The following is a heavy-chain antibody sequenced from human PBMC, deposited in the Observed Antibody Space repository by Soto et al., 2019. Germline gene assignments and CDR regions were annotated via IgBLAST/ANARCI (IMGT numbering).Heavy chain of an antibody. CDR3: ARIDYDILTGYYVDY. CDR2: IIPILGIA. CDR1: GGTFSSYT. J-gene: IGHJ4*02. D-gene: IGHD3-9*01. V-gene: IGHV1-69*02. Sequence: QVQLVQSGAEVKKPGSSVKVSCKASGGTFSSYTISWVRQAPGQGLEWMGRIIPILGIANYAQKFQGRVTITAHKSTSTAYMELSSLRSEDTAVYYCARIDYDILTGYYVDYWGQGTLVTVSS.